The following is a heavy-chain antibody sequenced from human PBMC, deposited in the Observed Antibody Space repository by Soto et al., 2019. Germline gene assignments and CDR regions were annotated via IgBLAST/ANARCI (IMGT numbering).Heavy chain of an antibody. Sequence: GGSLRLSCAASGFTFSSYWMSWVRQAPGKGLEWVANIKQDGSEKYYVDSVKGRFTISRDNAKNSLYLQMNSLRAEDTAVYYCARGGYCSSTSCPGGYYYYMDVWGKGTTVTVSS. CDR2: IKQDGSEK. D-gene: IGHD2-2*01. CDR1: GFTFSSYW. CDR3: ARGGYCSSTSCPGGYYYYMDV. V-gene: IGHV3-7*01. J-gene: IGHJ6*03.